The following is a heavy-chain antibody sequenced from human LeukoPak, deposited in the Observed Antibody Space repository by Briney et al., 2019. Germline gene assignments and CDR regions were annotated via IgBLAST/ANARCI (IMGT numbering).Heavy chain of an antibody. V-gene: IGHV5-51*01. CDR2: IYPGDSDT. Sequence: GESLQISCKGSGYTSTSYWIGWVRPMPGKGLEWMGIIYPGDSDTRYSPSFQGQVTISADKSISTAYLQWSSLKASDTAMYYCARLRDSKNWFDPWGQGTLVTVSS. D-gene: IGHD3-22*01. CDR1: GYTSTSYW. CDR3: ARLRDSKNWFDP. J-gene: IGHJ5*02.